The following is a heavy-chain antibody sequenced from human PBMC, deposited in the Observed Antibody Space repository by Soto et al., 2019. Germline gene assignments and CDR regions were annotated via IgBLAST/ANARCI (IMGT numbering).Heavy chain of an antibody. CDR1: GGSISSGDYY. J-gene: IGHJ1*01. Sequence: SETLSLTCTVSGGSISSGDYYWSWIRQPPGKGLEWIGYIYYSGSTYYNPSLKSRVTISVDTSKNQFSLKLSSVTAADTAVYYCARSGDYDSSGYYLYFQHWGQGTLVTVSS. CDR3: ARSGDYDSSGYYLYFQH. V-gene: IGHV4-30-4*01. D-gene: IGHD3-22*01. CDR2: IYYSGST.